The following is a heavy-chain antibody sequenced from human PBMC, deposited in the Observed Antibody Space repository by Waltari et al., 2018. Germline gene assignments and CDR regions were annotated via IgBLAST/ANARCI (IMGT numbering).Heavy chain of an antibody. CDR1: GYSFTSYW. Sequence: EVQLVQSGAEVKKPGESLKISCKGSGYSFTSYWIGWVRQMPGKGLEWMGIIYPGDSDTRYSPSLQCQVTISAEKSISPAYLQWSSLKASDTAMYYCARHFSVRSGYSSSSNWFDPWGQGTLVTVSS. J-gene: IGHJ5*02. D-gene: IGHD6-13*01. CDR2: IYPGDSDT. V-gene: IGHV5-51*01. CDR3: ARHFSVRSGYSSSSNWFDP.